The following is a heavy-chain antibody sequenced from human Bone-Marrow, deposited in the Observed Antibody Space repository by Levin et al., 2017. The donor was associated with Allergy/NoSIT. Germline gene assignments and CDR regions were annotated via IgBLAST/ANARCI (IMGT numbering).Heavy chain of an antibody. CDR1: GFTFSSYS. CDR3: ARDQVGFSTRGYFDK. J-gene: IGHJ4*02. Sequence: GGSLRLSCAASGFTFSSYSMNWVRQAPGKGLEWVSSISDGSTYIYYADSVEGRFTISRDNAKNSLYLQMNSLRAEDTAVYYCARDQVGFSTRGYFDKWGQGTLVTVSS. D-gene: IGHD2-2*01. CDR2: ISDGSTYI. V-gene: IGHV3-21*01.